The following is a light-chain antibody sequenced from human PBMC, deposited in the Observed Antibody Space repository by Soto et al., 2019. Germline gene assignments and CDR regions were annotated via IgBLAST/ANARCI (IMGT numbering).Light chain of an antibody. CDR2: AAS. V-gene: IGKV3-11*01. Sequence: IRFTKCPTPLTQSPGARATLSCRASQSVSSYLAWYQQKPGQAPKLLIYAASSLDSGIPSRFSGSGSGTDFTLTISSLQPEDFAVYYCQQRNNCPLTFGGGTKVDIK. CDR1: QSVSSY. CDR3: QQRNNCPLT. J-gene: IGKJ4*01.